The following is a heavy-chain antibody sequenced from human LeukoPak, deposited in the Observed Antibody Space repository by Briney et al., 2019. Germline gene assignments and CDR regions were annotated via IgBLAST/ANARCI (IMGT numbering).Heavy chain of an antibody. CDR1: GYTFTSYY. Sequence: GASVKVSCKASGYTFTSYYMHWVRQAPGQGLEWMGIINPSGGSTSYAQKFQGRVTMTRDTSTSTVYMELSSLRSEDTAVYYCARYSYPTRGIVVVPALDYWGPGTLVTVSS. V-gene: IGHV1-46*01. D-gene: IGHD3-22*01. CDR3: ARYSYPTRGIVVVPALDY. J-gene: IGHJ4*02. CDR2: INPSGGST.